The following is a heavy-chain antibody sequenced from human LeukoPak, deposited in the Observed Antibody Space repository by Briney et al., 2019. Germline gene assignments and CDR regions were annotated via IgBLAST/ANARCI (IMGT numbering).Heavy chain of an antibody. CDR1: GFTFSDYA. J-gene: IGHJ4*02. CDR2: LSGPSLMT. Sequence: SGGSLRLSCAASGFTFSDYAMSWVRQAPGKGLEWVSVLSGPSLMTYYADSVKGRFTISRDNAKNSLYLQMNSLRAEDTAVYYCARVYVRATIAAAGTSYWGQGTLVTVSS. D-gene: IGHD6-13*01. V-gene: IGHV3-11*04. CDR3: ARVYVRATIAAAGTSY.